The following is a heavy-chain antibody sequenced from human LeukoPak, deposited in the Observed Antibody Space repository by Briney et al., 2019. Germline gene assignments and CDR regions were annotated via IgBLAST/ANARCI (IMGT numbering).Heavy chain of an antibody. J-gene: IGHJ4*02. CDR2: IYYSGRT. CDR3: ARGGTFGELSY. V-gene: IGHV4-31*03. CDR1: GGSISSGGYY. D-gene: IGHD3-10*01. Sequence: SETLSLTCTVSGGSISSGGYYWTWIRHHPGKGLEWIGYIYYSGRTYYNPSLKSRVSISVDTSKNQFSLHLSSVTAADTAVYYCARGGTFGELSYWGQGTLVTVSS.